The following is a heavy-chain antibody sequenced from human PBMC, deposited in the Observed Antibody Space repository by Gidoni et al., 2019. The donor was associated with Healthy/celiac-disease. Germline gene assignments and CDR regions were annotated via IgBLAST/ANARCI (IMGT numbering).Heavy chain of an antibody. D-gene: IGHD2-2*01. CDR2: INHSGST. CDR1: GGSFRGYY. V-gene: IGHV4-34*01. Sequence: QVQLQQWGAGLLKPSETLSLTCAAYGGSFRGYYWRWIRQPPGKGLGWIGEINHSGSTNYNPSLKSRVTISVDTSKNQFSLKLSSVTAADTAVYYCARGGRVVPAAKRFDYWGQGTLVTVSS. J-gene: IGHJ4*02. CDR3: ARGGRVVPAAKRFDY.